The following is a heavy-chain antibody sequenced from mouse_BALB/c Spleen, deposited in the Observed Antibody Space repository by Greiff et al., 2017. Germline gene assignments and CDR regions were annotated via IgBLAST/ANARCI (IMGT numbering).Heavy chain of an antibody. CDR2: ISCYNGAT. CDR3: ARGSYYGSSEGLWYFDV. V-gene: IGHV1S34*01. J-gene: IGHJ1*01. CDR1: GYSFTGYY. Sequence: LVKTGASVKISCKASGYSFTGYYMHWVKQSHGKSLEWIGYISCYNGATSYNQKFKGKATFTVDTSSSTAYMQFNSLTSEDSAVYYCARGSYYGSSEGLWYFDVWGAGTTVTVSS. D-gene: IGHD1-1*01.